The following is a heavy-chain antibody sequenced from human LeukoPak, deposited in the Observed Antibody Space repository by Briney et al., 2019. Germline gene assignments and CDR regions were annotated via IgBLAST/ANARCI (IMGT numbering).Heavy chain of an antibody. CDR3: ARPGYSSSWYPSWFDP. Sequence: TGGSLRLSCAASGFTFSSYAMSWVRQAPGKGLEWVSAISGSGGSTYYADSVKGRFTISRDNSKNTLYLQMNSLRAEDTAVYYCARPGYSSSWYPSWFDPWGQGTLVTVSS. V-gene: IGHV3-23*01. CDR2: ISGSGGST. J-gene: IGHJ5*02. D-gene: IGHD6-13*01. CDR1: GFTFSSYA.